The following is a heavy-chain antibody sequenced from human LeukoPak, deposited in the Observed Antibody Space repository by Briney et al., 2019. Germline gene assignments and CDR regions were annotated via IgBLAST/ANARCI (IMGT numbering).Heavy chain of an antibody. CDR1: GFTFSSYA. V-gene: IGHV3-23*01. CDR2: ISGSGGST. J-gene: IGHJ4*02. CDR3: AKDTKAETPPYSGSGSSC. D-gene: IGHD3-10*01. Sequence: GVSLRLSCAASGFTFSSYAMSWVRQVPGKGLEWVSAISGSGGSTYYADSVKGRFTISRDNSKNTLYLQMNSLRAEDTAVYYCAKDTKAETPPYSGSGSSCWGQGTLVTVSS.